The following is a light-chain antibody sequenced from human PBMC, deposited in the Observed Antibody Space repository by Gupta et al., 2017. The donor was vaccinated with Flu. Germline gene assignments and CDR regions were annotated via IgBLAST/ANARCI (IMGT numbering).Light chain of an antibody. CDR3: QAWDSSTWV. V-gene: IGLV3-1*01. CDR2: KDS. J-gene: IGLJ3*02. Sequence: SPAQTSSSTCSGDKLGDKYACWYQQKPGQSLVLVIYKDSKRPSGIPERFSGSNAGNTATLTIGGTQAMDEADYYCQAWDSSTWVFGGGTKLTVL. CDR1: KLGDKY.